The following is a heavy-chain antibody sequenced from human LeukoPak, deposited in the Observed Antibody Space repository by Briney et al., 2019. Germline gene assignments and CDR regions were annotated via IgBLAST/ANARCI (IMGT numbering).Heavy chain of an antibody. Sequence: GGSLRLSCAASGFTVSSNYMSWVRQAPGKGLEWISVIYSGGSTYYADSVKGRFTISRHNSKNTLYLQMNSLRAEDTAVYYCARSLHYYDSSGYPYLDYWGQGTLVTVSS. D-gene: IGHD3-22*01. CDR3: ARSLHYYDSSGYPYLDY. J-gene: IGHJ4*02. CDR2: IYSGGST. CDR1: GFTVSSNY. V-gene: IGHV3-53*04.